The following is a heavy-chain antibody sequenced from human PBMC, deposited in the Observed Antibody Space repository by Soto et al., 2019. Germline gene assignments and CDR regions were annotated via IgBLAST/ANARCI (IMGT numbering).Heavy chain of an antibody. CDR1: GGSFSGYY. V-gene: IGHV4-34*01. Sequence: QVQLQQWGAGLLKPSETLSITCAVYGGSFSGYYWSWIRQPPGKGLEWIGEINHSGSTKYNPSLKSRVTISVDTSKNQFSLKLSSVTAADTAVYYCARGRAVKGNWFDPWGQGTLVTVSS. CDR2: INHSGST. J-gene: IGHJ5*02. D-gene: IGHD6-19*01. CDR3: ARGRAVKGNWFDP.